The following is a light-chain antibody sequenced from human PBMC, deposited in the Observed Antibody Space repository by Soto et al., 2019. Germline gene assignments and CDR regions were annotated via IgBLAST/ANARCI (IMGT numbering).Light chain of an antibody. Sequence: QSALTQPASVSGSPGQSITISCTGTSSDVGGYNSVSWYQQHPGKAPKLMIYDVSNRPSVVSNRFSGSKSGNTASLTISGLQAEDEADYYCNSYTSSSTLFVVFGGGTKLTVL. CDR1: SSDVGGYNS. J-gene: IGLJ2*01. CDR2: DVS. CDR3: NSYTSSSTLFVV. V-gene: IGLV2-14*01.